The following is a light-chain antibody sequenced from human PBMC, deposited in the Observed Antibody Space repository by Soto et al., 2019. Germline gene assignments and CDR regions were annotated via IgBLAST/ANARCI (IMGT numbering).Light chain of an antibody. J-gene: IGKJ2*01. Sequence: EIVMTQSPVTLSVSPGERATLSCRASQSVSSNLAWYQQKPGQAPRLLFYGASTRATGVPARFSVSGSGTEFTLTISSLQSEDFAVYYCQQYKNWPPYTFGQGTKLEIK. V-gene: IGKV3-15*01. CDR1: QSVSSN. CDR3: QQYKNWPPYT. CDR2: GAS.